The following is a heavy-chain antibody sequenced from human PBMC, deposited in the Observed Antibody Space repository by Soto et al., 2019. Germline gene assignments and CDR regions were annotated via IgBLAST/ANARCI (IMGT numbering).Heavy chain of an antibody. CDR1: GFTFNSYG. CDR3: AKAYYDSSGYPP. CDR2: ISYAGSDK. J-gene: IGHJ5*02. Sequence: QVQLVESGGGVVQPGRSLRLSCAASGFTFNSYGMHWVRQAPGTGLEWVAVISYAGSDKYYPDSVKGRFTISGDNSKNTLYLQMNSLRAEDTAVYYCAKAYYDSSGYPPWGQGTLVTVSS. V-gene: IGHV3-30*18. D-gene: IGHD3-22*01.